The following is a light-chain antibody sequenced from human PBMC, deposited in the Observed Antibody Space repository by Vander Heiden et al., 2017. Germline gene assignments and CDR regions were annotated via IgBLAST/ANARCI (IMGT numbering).Light chain of an antibody. CDR2: DAS. V-gene: IGKV3-11*01. CDR1: QSVSSY. Sequence: ELVWTQSPATLSLSPGETATLSCRASQSVSSYLAWYQQKPGQAPRLLIYDASNRAAGIPARFSGSGSGTDFTLTISSLEPEDFAVYYCQQRRDWPLTFGGGTKVEIK. J-gene: IGKJ4*01. CDR3: QQRRDWPLT.